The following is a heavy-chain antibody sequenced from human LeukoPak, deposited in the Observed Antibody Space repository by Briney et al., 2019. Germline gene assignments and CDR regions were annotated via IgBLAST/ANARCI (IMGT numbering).Heavy chain of an antibody. Sequence: GGSLRLSCAASGFTFSSYEMNWVRQAPGKGLEWVSYISSSGSTIYYADSVKGRFTISRDNAKNSLYLQMNSLRAEDTAVYYCARGDVYFDWLLSSAFDYWGQGTLVTVSS. CDR2: ISSSGSTI. CDR3: ARGDVYFDWLLSSAFDY. J-gene: IGHJ4*02. CDR1: GFTFSSYE. V-gene: IGHV3-48*03. D-gene: IGHD3-9*01.